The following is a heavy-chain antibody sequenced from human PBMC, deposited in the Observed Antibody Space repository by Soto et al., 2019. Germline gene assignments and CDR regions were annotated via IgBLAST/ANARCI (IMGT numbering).Heavy chain of an antibody. CDR1: GGSISSYY. CDR2: IYTSGST. CDR3: TRAPGVLLWGWFDP. V-gene: IGHV4-4*07. J-gene: IGHJ5*02. D-gene: IGHD3-10*01. Sequence: SETLSLTCTVSGGSISSYYWSWIRQPAGKGLEWIGRIYTSGSTNYNPSLKSRVTMSVDTSKNQFSLKLSSVTAADTAVYYCTRAPGVLLWGWFDPWGQGTLVTVSS.